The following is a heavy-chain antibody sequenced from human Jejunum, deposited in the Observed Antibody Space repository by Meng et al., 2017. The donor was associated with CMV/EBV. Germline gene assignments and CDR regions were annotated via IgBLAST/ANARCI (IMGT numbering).Heavy chain of an antibody. D-gene: IGHD3-22*01. CDR1: GYTFINYA. CDR3: ARGGPYPDSSGFHWYFDI. J-gene: IGHJ2*01. V-gene: IGHV7-4-1*02. CDR2: INTHTGNP. Sequence: QVQLVQSGSELKKPGXSVKVSCKASGYTFINYAINWVRQAPGQGLEWMGWINTHTGNPTYGQGFTGRFVLSSDTSVSTANLQISSLKAEDTAVYYCARGGPYPDSSGFHWYFDIWGRGTLVTVSS.